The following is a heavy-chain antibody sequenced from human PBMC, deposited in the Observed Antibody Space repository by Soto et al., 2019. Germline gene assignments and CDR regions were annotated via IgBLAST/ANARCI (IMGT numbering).Heavy chain of an antibody. CDR3: ARSEGGYFDL. V-gene: IGHV4-31*03. Sequence: QVQLQESGPGLVKPSQTLSLTCTVSGGSISSGGYYWSWIRQHPGKGLECIGYIYYSGSTYYNPCLTGRLTRSVDTSKNQFSLKLSSVTAADTAVYYCARSEGGYFDLWGRGTLVTVSS. CDR2: IYYSGST. CDR1: GGSISSGGYY. J-gene: IGHJ2*01.